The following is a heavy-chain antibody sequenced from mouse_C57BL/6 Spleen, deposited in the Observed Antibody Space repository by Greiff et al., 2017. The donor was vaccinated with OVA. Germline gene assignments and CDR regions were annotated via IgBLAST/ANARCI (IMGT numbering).Heavy chain of an antibody. J-gene: IGHJ4*01. D-gene: IGHD1-1*02. V-gene: IGHV1-81*01. CDR2: IYPRSGNT. CDR1: GYTFTSYG. Sequence: VQLKESGAELARPGASVKLSCKASGYTFTSYGISWVKQRTGQGLEWIGEIYPRSGNTYYNEKFKGKATLTADKSSSTAYMELRSLTSEDSAVYFCARYGLYAMDYWGQGTSVTVSS. CDR3: ARYGLYAMDY.